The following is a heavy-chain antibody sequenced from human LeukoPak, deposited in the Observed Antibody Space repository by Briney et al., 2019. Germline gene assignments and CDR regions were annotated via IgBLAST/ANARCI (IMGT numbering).Heavy chain of an antibody. V-gene: IGHV4-39*01. CDR2: IYYSGST. D-gene: IGHD3-3*01. J-gene: IGHJ5*02. CDR3: ASPHYDFWSGPLNWFDP. Sequence: SETLSLTCTVSGGSISSSSYYWGWIRQPPGKGLEWIGRIYYSGSTYYNPSLKSRVTISVDTFKNQFSLKLSSVTAADTAVYYCASPHYDFWSGPLNWFDPWGQGTLVTVSS. CDR1: GGSISSSSYY.